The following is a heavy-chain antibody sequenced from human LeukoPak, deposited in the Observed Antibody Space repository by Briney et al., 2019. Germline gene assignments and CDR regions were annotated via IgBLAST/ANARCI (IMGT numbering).Heavy chain of an antibody. Sequence: ASVKVSCKASGYTFTTYDINWVRQATGQGLEWMGWMNPNSGNTGYAQKFQGRVTMTRNTSISTAFMELSGLRSEDTAVYFCARRNTAMVAGLDYWGQGSLVAVSS. D-gene: IGHD5-18*01. CDR3: ARRNTAMVAGLDY. J-gene: IGHJ4*02. CDR2: MNPNSGNT. CDR1: GYTFTTYD. V-gene: IGHV1-8*01.